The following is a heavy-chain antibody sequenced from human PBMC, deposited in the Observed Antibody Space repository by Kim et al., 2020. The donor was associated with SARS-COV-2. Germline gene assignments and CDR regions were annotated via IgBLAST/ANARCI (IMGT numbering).Heavy chain of an antibody. CDR3: AKVGQ. J-gene: IGHJ1*01. V-gene: IGHV3-7*03. CDR1: GFTFSNFW. CDR2: IKEDGSEK. Sequence: GGSLRLSCATSGFTFSNFWMSWVRQAPGKGLEWVANIKEDGSEKYYVDSVKGRFTISRDNAENSLSLQMNSLRVDDTAVYYCAKVGQWGQGTLVTVSS.